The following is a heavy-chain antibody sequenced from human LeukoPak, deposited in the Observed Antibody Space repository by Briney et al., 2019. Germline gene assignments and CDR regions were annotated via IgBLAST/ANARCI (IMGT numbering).Heavy chain of an antibody. J-gene: IGHJ4*02. CDR3: ARGRVGYYFDY. CDR1: GYSFTDYY. Sequence: GASVKVSCKASGYSFTDYYMHWVRQAPGQGLEWMGWINPNTGGTNYAQNFQGRDTMTRDTSITTAYMDLSRLRSDDTAVYYCARGRVGYYFDYWGQGTLVTVSS. CDR2: INPNTGGT. D-gene: IGHD6-25*01. V-gene: IGHV1-2*02.